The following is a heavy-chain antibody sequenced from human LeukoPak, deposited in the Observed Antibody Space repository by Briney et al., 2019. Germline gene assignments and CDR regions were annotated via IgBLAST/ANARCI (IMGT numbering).Heavy chain of an antibody. D-gene: IGHD2-2*01. CDR2: VSHDGGIK. CDR1: GFSFSSYW. CDR3: ARDLILGMPDYFDY. J-gene: IGHJ4*02. V-gene: IGHV3-30*09. Sequence: PGGSLRLSCAASGFSFSSYWMSWVRQAPGKGLEWVAVVSHDGGIKFYADSVEGRFAISRDNSRGTLYLQMNSLRIEDTAVYYCARDLILGMPDYFDYWGQGTLVTVSS.